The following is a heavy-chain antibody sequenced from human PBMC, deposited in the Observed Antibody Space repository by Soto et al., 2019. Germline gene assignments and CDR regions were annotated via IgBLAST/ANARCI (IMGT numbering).Heavy chain of an antibody. Sequence: PSETLSLTCTVSGGSVSSGSYYWSWIRQPPGKGLEWIGYIYYSGSTNYNPSLKSRVTISVDTSKNQFSLKLSSVTAADTAVYYCASSITFGGVIALVGYYGMDVWGQGTTVTVSS. J-gene: IGHJ6*02. V-gene: IGHV4-61*01. CDR2: IYYSGST. CDR1: GGSVSSGSYY. CDR3: ASSITFGGVIALVGYYGMDV. D-gene: IGHD3-16*02.